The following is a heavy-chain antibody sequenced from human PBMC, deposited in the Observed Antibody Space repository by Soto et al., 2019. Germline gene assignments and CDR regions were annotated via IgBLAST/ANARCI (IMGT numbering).Heavy chain of an antibody. CDR3: AKDFDYYYYAMDV. CDR1: GYTFTGYY. J-gene: IGHJ6*02. CDR2: INPNSGGT. V-gene: IGHV1-2*02. D-gene: IGHD3-3*01. Sequence: ASVKVSCKASGYTFTGYYMHRVRQAPGQGLEWMGWINPNSGGTNYAQKFQGRVTMTRDTSISTAYMELSRLRSDDTAVYYCAKDFDYYYYAMDVWGQGTTVTVSS.